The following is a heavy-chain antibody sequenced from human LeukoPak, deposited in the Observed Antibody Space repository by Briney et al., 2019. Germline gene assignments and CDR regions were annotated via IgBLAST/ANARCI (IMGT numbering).Heavy chain of an antibody. CDR2: ISWNSGSI. D-gene: IGHD3-22*01. V-gene: IGHV3-9*01. CDR1: GFTFDDYA. Sequence: GGSLRLSCAASGFTFDDYAMHWVRQAPGKGLEWASGISWNSGSIGYADSVKGRFTISRDNAKNSLYLQMNSLRAEDTALYYCAKDRYYDSSGSYFDYWGQGTLVTVSS. CDR3: AKDRYYDSSGSYFDY. J-gene: IGHJ4*02.